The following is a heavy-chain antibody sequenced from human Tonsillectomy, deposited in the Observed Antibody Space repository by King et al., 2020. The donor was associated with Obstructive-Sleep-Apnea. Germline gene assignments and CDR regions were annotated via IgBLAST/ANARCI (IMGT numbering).Heavy chain of an antibody. CDR1: GYSFTSYW. CDR3: ARLYYYDSSGYSHFDY. Sequence: QLVQSGAEVKKPGESLRISCKGSGYSFTSYWISWVRQMPGKGLEWMGRIDPSDSYTNYSPSFQGHVTNSADKSISTAYLQWSSLKASDTAMYYCARLYYYDSSGYSHFDYWGQGTLVTVSS. J-gene: IGHJ4*02. CDR2: IDPSDSYT. V-gene: IGHV5-10-1*01. D-gene: IGHD3-22*01.